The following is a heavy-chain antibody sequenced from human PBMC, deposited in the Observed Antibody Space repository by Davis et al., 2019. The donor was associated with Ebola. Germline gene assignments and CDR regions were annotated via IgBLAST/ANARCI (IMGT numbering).Heavy chain of an antibody. CDR2: IDWDDDK. Sequence: SGPTLVKPTQTLTLTCTFSGFSLSTSGMCVSWIRQPPGKALEWLALIDWDDDKYYSTSLKTRLTISKDTSKNQVVLTMTNMDPVDTATYYCARMGYDFWSGYSMGYYYYYMDVWGKGTTVTVSS. CDR1: GFSLSTSGMC. J-gene: IGHJ6*03. CDR3: ARMGYDFWSGYSMGYYYYYMDV. D-gene: IGHD3-3*01. V-gene: IGHV2-70*01.